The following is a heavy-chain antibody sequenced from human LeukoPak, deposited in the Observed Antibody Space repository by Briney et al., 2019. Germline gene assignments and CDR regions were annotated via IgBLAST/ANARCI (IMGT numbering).Heavy chain of an antibody. J-gene: IGHJ4*02. Sequence: PSETLSLTCTVSGYSISSGYYWGWIRQPPGKGLEWIGSIYHSGSTYYNPSLKSRVTISVDTSKNQFSLKLSSVTAADTAVYYCASRSSIAAHWGQGTLVTVSS. CDR2: IYHSGST. V-gene: IGHV4-38-2*02. D-gene: IGHD6-6*01. CDR1: GYSISSGYY. CDR3: ASRSSIAAH.